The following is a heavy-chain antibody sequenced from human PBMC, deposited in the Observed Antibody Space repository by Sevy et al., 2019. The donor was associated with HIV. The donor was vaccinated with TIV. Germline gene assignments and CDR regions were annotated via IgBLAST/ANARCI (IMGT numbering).Heavy chain of an antibody. D-gene: IGHD2-15*01. J-gene: IGHJ6*02. CDR2: TYYRSKWYN. CDR3: ARSRGGGYCSGGSCYSSYYYFYGMDV. CDR1: GDSVSSNSAA. V-gene: IGHV6-1*01. Sequence: SQTLSLTCAISGDSVSSNSAAWNWIRQSPSRGLEWLGRTYYRSKWYNDYAVSVKSRITINPDTSNNQFSLQLNSVTPEDTAVYYCARSRGGGYCSGGSCYSSYYYFYGMDVWGQGTTVTVSS.